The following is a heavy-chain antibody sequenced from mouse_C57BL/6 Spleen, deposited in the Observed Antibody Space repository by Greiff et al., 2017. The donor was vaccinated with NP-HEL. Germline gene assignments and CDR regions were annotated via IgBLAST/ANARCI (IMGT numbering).Heavy chain of an antibody. V-gene: IGHV5-15*01. J-gene: IGHJ3*01. D-gene: IGHD2-5*01. CDR1: GFTFSDYG. Sequence: EVMLVESGGGLVQPGGSLKLSCAASGFTFSDYGMAWVRQAPRKGPEWVAFISNLAYSIYYADTVTGRFTISRENAKNTLYLEMSSLRSEDTAMYYCARSYYSNYEAWFAYWGQGTLVTVSA. CDR3: ARSYYSNYEAWFAY. CDR2: ISNLAYSI.